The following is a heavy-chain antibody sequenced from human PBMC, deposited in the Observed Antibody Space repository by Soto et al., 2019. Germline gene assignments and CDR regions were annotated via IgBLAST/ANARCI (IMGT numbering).Heavy chain of an antibody. V-gene: IGHV5-51*01. CDR1: GYSFTSYW. J-gene: IGHJ6*02. CDR2: IYPGDSDT. D-gene: IGHD2-2*01. Sequence: GESLQISCKGSGYSFTSYWIGCVRQMPGKGLEWIGIIYPGDSDTRYSPSFQGQVTISADKSISTAYLQWSSLKASDTAMYYCARRSRYAVGVCGMEVWGQGTKVTVSS. CDR3: ARRSRYAVGVCGMEV.